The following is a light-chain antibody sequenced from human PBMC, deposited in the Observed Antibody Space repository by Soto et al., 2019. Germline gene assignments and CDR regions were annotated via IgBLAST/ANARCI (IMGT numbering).Light chain of an antibody. CDR1: QDVSND. J-gene: IGKJ1*01. Sequence: DIQMTQSPPSLSASVGDRVTITCRASQDVSNDLGWFQQKPGKAPKRLIFGASNLESGVPSRFSGTGSGTEFILTITNLQPEDFATYYCLQHTYLWSFGQGTKVDSK. CDR2: GAS. CDR3: LQHTYLWS. V-gene: IGKV1-17*02.